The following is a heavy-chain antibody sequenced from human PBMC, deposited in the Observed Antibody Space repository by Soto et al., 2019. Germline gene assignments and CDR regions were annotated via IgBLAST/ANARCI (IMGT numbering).Heavy chain of an antibody. CDR3: AKNPDISGWYQTDLDY. J-gene: IGHJ4*02. Sequence: GGSLRLSCAASGFIFSSFAMSWVRQAPGKGLEWVSTISNNGGSTYSADSVKGRFTISRDNSKNTLYLQMNSLRAEDTAVYYCAKNPDISGWYQTDLDYWGQGTLVTVSS. V-gene: IGHV3-23*01. CDR2: ISNNGGST. D-gene: IGHD6-19*01. CDR1: GFIFSSFA.